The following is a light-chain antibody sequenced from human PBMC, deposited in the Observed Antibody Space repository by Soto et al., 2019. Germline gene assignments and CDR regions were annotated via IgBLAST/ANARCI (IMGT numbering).Light chain of an antibody. CDR3: QAWDGGTVV. J-gene: IGLJ2*01. CDR1: KLGDKY. Sequence: SYELTQPPSMSVSPGQTATIACSGDKLGDKYVCWYQQKSGESPILVIYQDTKRPSGIPERFSGSNSGSTATLTISGTQSIDEADYYGQAWDGGTVVFGGGTKLTVL. V-gene: IGLV3-1*01. CDR2: QDT.